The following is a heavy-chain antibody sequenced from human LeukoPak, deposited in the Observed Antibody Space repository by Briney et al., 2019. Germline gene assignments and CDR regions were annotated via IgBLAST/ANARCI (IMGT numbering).Heavy chain of an antibody. Sequence: PGGSLRLSCAASGFTFSSYGMDWVRQAPGKGLEWVAFIRSDGSIRYYADSVKGRFTISRDNSKNTLYVQMNSLRPEDTAVYYCAKCGDYGDYVYFDYWGQGTLVTVSS. CDR2: IRSDGSIR. D-gene: IGHD4-17*01. J-gene: IGHJ4*02. CDR1: GFTFSSYG. V-gene: IGHV3-30*02. CDR3: AKCGDYGDYVYFDY.